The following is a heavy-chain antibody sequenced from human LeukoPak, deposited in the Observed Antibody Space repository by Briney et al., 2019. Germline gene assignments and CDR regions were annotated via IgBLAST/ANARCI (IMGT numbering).Heavy chain of an antibody. D-gene: IGHD3-16*02. V-gene: IGHV4-59*06. CDR2: IYYSGST. Sequence: SETLSLTCTVSGGSISSYYWSWVRQPPGKGLEWIGFIYYSGSTYYNPSLKSRVTISVDTSKNQFSLKLSSVTAADTAVYYCARGTVITFGGVIVSDDAFDIWGQGTMVTVSS. J-gene: IGHJ3*02. CDR3: ARGTVITFGGVIVSDDAFDI. CDR1: GGSISSYY.